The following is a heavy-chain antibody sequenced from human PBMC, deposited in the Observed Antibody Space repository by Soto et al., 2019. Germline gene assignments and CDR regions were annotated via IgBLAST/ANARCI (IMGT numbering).Heavy chain of an antibody. V-gene: IGHV1-69*13. CDR1: GGTFRTES. CDR3: ARATIGHVTRYYFDY. D-gene: IGHD5-12*01. CDR2: IIPVLGTT. J-gene: IGHJ4*02. Sequence: SVKVSCKASGGTFRTESFNWVRQAPGQGLEWMGGIIPVLGTTDYAPRFRGRVTITADESTSTAYMEVGSLTYDDTAVYYCARATIGHVTRYYFDYWGQGTLVTVSS.